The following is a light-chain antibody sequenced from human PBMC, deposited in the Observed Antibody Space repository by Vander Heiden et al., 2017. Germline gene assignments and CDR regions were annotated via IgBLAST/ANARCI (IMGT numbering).Light chain of an antibody. J-gene: IGKJ2*01. CDR1: QSISSW. V-gene: IGKV1-5*03. Sequence: DIQMTQSPSTLSASVGVRVTITCRASQSISSWLAWYQQKPGKAPKLLIYKASSLESGVPSRFSGSGSGTEFTLTISSLQPDDFATYYCQQYNSYSYTFGQGTQLEIK. CDR3: QQYNSYSYT. CDR2: KAS.